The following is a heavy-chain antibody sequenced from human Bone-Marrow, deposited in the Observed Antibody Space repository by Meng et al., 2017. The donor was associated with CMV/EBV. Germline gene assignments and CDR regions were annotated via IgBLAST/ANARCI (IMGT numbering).Heavy chain of an antibody. CDR3: AREEVYTSTFYYYGMDV. J-gene: IGHJ6*02. CDR2: INPSGGST. Sequence: ASVKVSCKASGYTFTSHYMHWVRQAPGQGLEWMGIINPSGGSTSYAQKFQGRVTMTRDTSTSTVYMELSSLRSEDTAVYYCAREEVYTSTFYYYGMDVWGQGTTVTVSS. D-gene: IGHD5/OR15-5a*01. V-gene: IGHV1-46*01. CDR1: GYTFTSHY.